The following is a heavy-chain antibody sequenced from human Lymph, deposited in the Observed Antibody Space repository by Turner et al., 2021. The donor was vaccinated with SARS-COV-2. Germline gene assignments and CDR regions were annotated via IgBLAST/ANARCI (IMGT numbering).Heavy chain of an antibody. Sequence: EVQLVESGGGLVQPGEALRLSCAASGFTFGNYARHGVRQAPGKGLEYVSAISGDGVSTYYANSVKGRFTISRDNSKNTLYLQMGSLRAEDMAVYYCARDWRAGNYWGQGTLVTVSS. V-gene: IGHV3-64*01. CDR2: ISGDGVST. J-gene: IGHJ4*02. CDR3: ARDWRAGNY. CDR1: GFTFGNYA. D-gene: IGHD3-3*01.